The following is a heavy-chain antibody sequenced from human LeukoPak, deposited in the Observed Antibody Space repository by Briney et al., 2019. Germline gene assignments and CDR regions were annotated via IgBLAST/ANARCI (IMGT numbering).Heavy chain of an antibody. D-gene: IGHD6-19*01. V-gene: IGHV4-59*01. Sequence: PSETLSLTCAVSGASITSYYWSWIRQPPGKGLEWIGYIYYSGSTNYNPSLKSRVAMSVDTSKNEFSLKLSSVTTADTAVYYCARRRIAVAAPFDYWGPGTLVTVSS. CDR3: ARRRIAVAAPFDY. CDR1: GASITSYY. CDR2: IYYSGST. J-gene: IGHJ4*02.